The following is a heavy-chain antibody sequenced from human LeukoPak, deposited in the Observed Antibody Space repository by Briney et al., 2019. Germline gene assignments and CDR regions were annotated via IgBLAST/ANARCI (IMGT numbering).Heavy chain of an antibody. V-gene: IGHV4-4*07. CDR1: GGSISSYY. CDR3: ARDKCGGDCYEDWFDP. CDR2: IYTSGST. J-gene: IGHJ5*02. D-gene: IGHD2-21*02. Sequence: SGTLSLTCTVSGGSISSYYWSWIRQPAGKGLEWIGRIYTSGSTNYNPSLKSRVTMSLDTSKNQFSLKLSSVTAADTAVYYCARDKCGGDCYEDWFDPWGQGTLVTVSS.